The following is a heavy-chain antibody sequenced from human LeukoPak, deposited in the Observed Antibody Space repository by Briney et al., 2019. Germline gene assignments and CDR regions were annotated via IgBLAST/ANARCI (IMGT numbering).Heavy chain of an antibody. V-gene: IGHV3-30*02. J-gene: IGHJ4*02. CDR1: GFTFSNYG. D-gene: IGHD6-19*01. CDR3: AKGRGSSGYIYFDH. Sequence: GGSLRLSCAASGFTFSNYGMHWVRQAPGKGLEWVAFIRYDGSEKYFAESVKGRFTISRDNSKDMLHLQMNSLRAEDTAVYYCAKGRGSSGYIYFDHWGQGTLVTVSS. CDR2: IRYDGSEK.